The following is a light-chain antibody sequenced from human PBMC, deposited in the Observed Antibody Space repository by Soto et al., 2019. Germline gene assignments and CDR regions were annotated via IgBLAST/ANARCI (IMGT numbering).Light chain of an antibody. J-gene: IGLJ2*01. CDR3: SSYTSSRGV. V-gene: IGLV2-14*01. CDR2: DVS. Sequence: QSALTQPASVSGSPGQSITISCTGTSSDVGGYNYVFWYQQHPGKAPKLMIYDVSNRPSGVSNRFSGSKSGNTASLTISGLKAEDEADYYCSSYTSSRGVFGGGTKLTVL. CDR1: SSDVGGYNY.